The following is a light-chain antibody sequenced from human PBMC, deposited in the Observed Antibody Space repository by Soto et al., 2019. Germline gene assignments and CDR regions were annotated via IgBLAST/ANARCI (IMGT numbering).Light chain of an antibody. CDR1: SSNIGAGYE. CDR3: QSYDSRLSGYV. Sequence: QSVLTQPPSVSEAPGQRVTISCTGSSSNIGAGYEAHWYQQVPGTAPNLLIYENNNRPSGVPDRFSGSKSGTSASLAITGLQAEDEAEYYCQSYDSRLSGYVFVTGTKLTVL. CDR2: ENN. V-gene: IGLV1-40*01. J-gene: IGLJ1*01.